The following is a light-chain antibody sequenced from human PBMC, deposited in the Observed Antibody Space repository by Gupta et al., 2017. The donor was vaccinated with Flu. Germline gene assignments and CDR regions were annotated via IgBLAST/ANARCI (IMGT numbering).Light chain of an antibody. V-gene: IGKV3-20*01. CDR3: QQYGSVPLT. Sequence: VFTHSPATPSLSPGEIATLSCRASQSVSSSYLSWYQQKPGQAPRLLIYGASSRATGIPDRFSGSESGTDFTLTISRLEPEDFAVYYCQQYGSVPLTFGQGTKVEVK. CDR2: GAS. CDR1: QSVSSSY. J-gene: IGKJ1*01.